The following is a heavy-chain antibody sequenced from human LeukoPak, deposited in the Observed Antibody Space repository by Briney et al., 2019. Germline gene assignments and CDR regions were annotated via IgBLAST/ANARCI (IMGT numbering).Heavy chain of an antibody. CDR3: ATPMTTVTEGAFDI. Sequence: ASVKVSCKVSGYTLTELSMHWVRQAPGKGLEWMGGFDPEDGETIYAQKFQGRVTMTEDTSTDTAYMELSSLRSEDTAVYYCATPMTTVTEGAFDIWGQGTMVTVSS. D-gene: IGHD4-17*01. CDR1: GYTLTELS. CDR2: FDPEDGET. V-gene: IGHV1-24*01. J-gene: IGHJ3*02.